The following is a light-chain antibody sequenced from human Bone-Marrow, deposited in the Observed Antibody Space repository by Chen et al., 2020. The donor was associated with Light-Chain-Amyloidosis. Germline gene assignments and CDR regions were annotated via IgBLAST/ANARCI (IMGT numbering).Light chain of an antibody. CDR2: RNN. J-gene: IGLJ2*01. CDR1: SSNIGSNY. Sequence: QSVLTQPPSASGTPGQRVSISCSGTSSNIGSNYIYWYQPFPGTAPKLLIYRNNQRPSGVTDRFSGSKSGTSASLAISGLRPEDEADYYCSAWDDSLSAVVVGGGTKLTVL. V-gene: IGLV1-47*01. CDR3: SAWDDSLSAVV.